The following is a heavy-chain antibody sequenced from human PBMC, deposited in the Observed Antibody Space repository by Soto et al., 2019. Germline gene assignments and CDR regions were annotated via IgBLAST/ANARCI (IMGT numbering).Heavy chain of an antibody. V-gene: IGHV4-31*03. J-gene: IGHJ4*02. Sequence: SETLSLTCTVSGGSISSGGYYWIWIRQHPGKGLEWIGYIYYSGSTYYNPSLKSRVTISVDTSKNQFSLKLSSVTAADTAVYYCARFRDSYGPWDYWGQGTLVTVSS. CDR2: IYYSGST. CDR1: GGSISSGGYY. CDR3: ARFRDSYGPWDY. D-gene: IGHD5-18*01.